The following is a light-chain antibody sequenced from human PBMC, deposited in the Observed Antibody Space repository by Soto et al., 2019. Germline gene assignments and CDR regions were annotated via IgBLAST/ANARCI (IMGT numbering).Light chain of an antibody. CDR2: EGH. J-gene: IGLJ1*01. Sequence: QSALAQPASVSGSPGQSITISCTGASGYVGTYSLVSWYQQHPGKAPKVVIYEGHKRPSGVPDRFSGSTSVNTASLTISGLQTDDEADYYCCSYAGSYTPWVFGTGTKLTVL. V-gene: IGLV2-23*01. CDR3: CSYAGSYTPWV. CDR1: SGYVGTYSL.